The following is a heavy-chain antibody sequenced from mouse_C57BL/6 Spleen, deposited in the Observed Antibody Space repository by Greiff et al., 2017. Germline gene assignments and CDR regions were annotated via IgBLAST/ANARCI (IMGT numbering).Heavy chain of an antibody. CDR1: GYTFTSYW. CDR3: ARGVLDY. J-gene: IGHJ2*01. V-gene: IGHV1-69*01. Sequence: QVQLQQSGAELVMPGASVKLSCKASGYTFTSYWMHWVKQRPGQGLEWIGEIDPSDSYTNYNQKFKGKSTLTVDKSSSTAYMQLSSLTSEDSAVYYCARGVLDYWGQGTTLTVSS. CDR2: IDPSDSYT.